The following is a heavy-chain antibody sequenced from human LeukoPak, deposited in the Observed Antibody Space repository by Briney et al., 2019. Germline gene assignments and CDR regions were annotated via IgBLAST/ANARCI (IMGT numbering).Heavy chain of an antibody. CDR1: GFTFSSYW. CDR3: AKDKYNWNYFDY. V-gene: IGHV3-23*01. Sequence: GGSLRLSCAASGFTFSSYWMSWVRQAPGKGLEWVSQISNSGDGTGYADSVKGRFTISRDNSKSILYLQMSSLRAEDTAVYYCAKDKYNWNYFDYWGQGILVTVSS. CDR2: ISNSGDGT. D-gene: IGHD1-20*01. J-gene: IGHJ4*02.